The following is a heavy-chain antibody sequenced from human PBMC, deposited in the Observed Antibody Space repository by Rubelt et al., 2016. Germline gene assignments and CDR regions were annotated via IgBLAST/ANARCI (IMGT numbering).Heavy chain of an antibody. J-gene: IGHJ4*02. D-gene: IGHD3-10*01. CDR2: INPSGGST. Sequence: QVQLVQSGAEVKKPGSSVKVSCKASGGTFSSYAISWVRQAPGQGLEWMGIINPSGGSTSYAQKFQGRVTMTRDRSTSTVYMGLSSLRSEDTAVYYCARDGAFPLGSGFEKRSDYWGQGTLVTVSS. CDR3: ARDGAFPLGSGFEKRSDY. V-gene: IGHV1-46*01. CDR1: GGTFSSYA.